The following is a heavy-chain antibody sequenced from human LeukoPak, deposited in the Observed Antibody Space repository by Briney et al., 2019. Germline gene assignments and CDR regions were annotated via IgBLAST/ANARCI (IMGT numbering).Heavy chain of an antibody. D-gene: IGHD6-19*01. Sequence: PSETLSLTCTVSGGSASSINYYWSWIRQPPGKGLEWIGYVFHSGSTNYNPSLKSRVTISVDTSRNQFSLRLSSVTAADTAVYYCARDVQRWLDLQYYYHGMDVWGQGTTVTVS. V-gene: IGHV4-61*01. J-gene: IGHJ6*02. CDR1: GGSASSINYY. CDR2: VFHSGST. CDR3: ARDVQRWLDLQYYYHGMDV.